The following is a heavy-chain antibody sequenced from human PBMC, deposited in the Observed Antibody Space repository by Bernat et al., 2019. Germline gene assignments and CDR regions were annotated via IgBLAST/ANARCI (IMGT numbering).Heavy chain of an antibody. CDR1: GFTFSRHG. J-gene: IGHJ3*02. D-gene: IGHD3-22*01. CDR3: TRESGSSGYYGGFDM. V-gene: IGHV3-30*03. Sequence: QVHLVESGGGVVQPGRSLRLSSVASGFTFSRHGMNWVRQAPGKGLEWVAGISGDGSRKYYADSVQGRFSIARDNSKNTLYLQMNSLRDEDTAVYYCTRESGSSGYYGGFDMWGQVTLVTVSS. CDR2: ISGDGSRK.